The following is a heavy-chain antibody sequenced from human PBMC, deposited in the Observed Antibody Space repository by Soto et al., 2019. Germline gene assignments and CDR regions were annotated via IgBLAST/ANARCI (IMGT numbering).Heavy chain of an antibody. CDR1: GGTFSSYA. D-gene: IGHD3-9*01. CDR3: ARDPGPAPYYDILTGYFDY. V-gene: IGHV1-69*13. Sequence: SVKVSCKASGGTFSSYAISWVRQAPGQGLEWMGGIIPIFGTANYAQKFQGRVTITADESTSTAYMELSSLRSEDTAVYYCARDPGPAPYYDILTGYFDYWGQGTLVTVSS. J-gene: IGHJ4*02. CDR2: IIPIFGTA.